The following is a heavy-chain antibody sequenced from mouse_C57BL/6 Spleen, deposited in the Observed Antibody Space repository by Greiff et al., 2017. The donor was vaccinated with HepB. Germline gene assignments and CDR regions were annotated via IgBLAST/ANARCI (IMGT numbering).Heavy chain of an antibody. Sequence: VQLQQSGPELVKPGASVKISCTASGYAFSSSWMNWVKQRPGKGLEWIGRIYPGDGDTNYNGKFKGKATLTADKSSSTAYMQLSSLTSEDSAVYFCARGYGNYYAMDDWGQGTSVTVSS. V-gene: IGHV1-82*01. CDR3: ARGYGNYYAMDD. D-gene: IGHD2-1*01. J-gene: IGHJ4*01. CDR1: GYAFSSSW. CDR2: IYPGDGDT.